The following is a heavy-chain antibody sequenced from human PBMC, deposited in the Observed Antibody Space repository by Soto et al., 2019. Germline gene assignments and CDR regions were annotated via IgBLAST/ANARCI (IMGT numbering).Heavy chain of an antibody. CDR3: ARPKYSSSSPHPSSRYYYGMDV. J-gene: IGHJ6*02. CDR2: IIPIFGTA. D-gene: IGHD6-6*01. CDR1: GGTFSSYA. V-gene: IGHV1-69*13. Sequence: PEASVKVSCKASGGTFSSYAIRWVRQAPGQGLEWMGGIIPIFGTANYAQKFQGRVTITADESTSTAYMELSSLRSEDTAVYYCARPKYSSSSPHPSSRYYYGMDVWGQGTTVTVSS.